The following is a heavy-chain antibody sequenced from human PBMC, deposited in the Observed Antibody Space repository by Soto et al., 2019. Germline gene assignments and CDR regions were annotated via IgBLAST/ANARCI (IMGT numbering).Heavy chain of an antibody. CDR1: GGSISSYY. CDR3: VIVFRRQYWYCMDF. V-gene: IGHV4-59*01. J-gene: IGHJ6*02. D-gene: IGHD1-26*01. CDR2: IYYSGST. Sequence: SENLDITCTVSGGSISSYYWSWIRQPPGKGLEWIGYIYYSGSTNYNPSLKSRVTISVDTSKNQFSLKLSSVTAADTAVYYCVIVFRRQYWYCMDFCDQGPALTVSS.